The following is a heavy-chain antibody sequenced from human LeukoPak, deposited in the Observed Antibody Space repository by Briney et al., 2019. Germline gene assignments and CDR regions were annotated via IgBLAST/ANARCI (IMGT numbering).Heavy chain of an antibody. CDR3: ARDTYYYASGSLDY. V-gene: IGHV1-3*01. D-gene: IGHD3-10*01. J-gene: IGHJ4*02. CDR1: GHTFTSYG. Sequence: ASVKVSCKASGHTFTSYGIHWVRQAPGQRLEWMGWINVGNGNTKYSQKFQGRVTITRDTSASTAYMELSSLRSGDTAVYYCARDTYYYASGSLDYWGQGTLVTVSS. CDR2: INVGNGNT.